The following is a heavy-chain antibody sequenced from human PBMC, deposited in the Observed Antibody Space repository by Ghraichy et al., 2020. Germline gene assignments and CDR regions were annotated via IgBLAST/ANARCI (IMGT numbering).Heavy chain of an antibody. CDR3: ARDRGMVRSPYNWFDP. CDR1: GFTFSSYE. CDR2: ISSSGSTI. J-gene: IGHJ5*02. V-gene: IGHV3-48*03. Sequence: GGSLRLSCAASGFTFSSYEMNWVRQAPGKGLEWVSYISSSGSTIYYADSVKGRFTISRDNAKNSLYLQMNSLRAEDTAVYYCARDRGMVRSPYNWFDPWGQGTLVTVSS. D-gene: IGHD3-10*01.